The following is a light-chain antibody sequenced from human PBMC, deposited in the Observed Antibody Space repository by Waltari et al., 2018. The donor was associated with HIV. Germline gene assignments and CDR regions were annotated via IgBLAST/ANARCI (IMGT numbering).Light chain of an antibody. CDR2: AAS. J-gene: IGKJ4*01. Sequence: EIVVTQSPGTLSLFPGERAILSCRISQSLSSRHLTWYQLKPGQAPRLLIYAASSRATGIPDRFSGSGSGTDFTLTIRRLEPEDFAVYYCLQYESSRLTFGGGTKVEIK. CDR3: LQYESSRLT. CDR1: QSLSSRH. V-gene: IGKV3-20*01.